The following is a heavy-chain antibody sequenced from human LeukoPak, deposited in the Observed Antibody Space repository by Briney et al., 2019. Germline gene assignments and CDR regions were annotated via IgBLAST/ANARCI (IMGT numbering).Heavy chain of an antibody. Sequence: SETLSLTCAVYGGSFSGYYWSWIRQPPGKGLEWIASIYYSGSTYYNPSLKSRVTISVDTSRNQFSLKLNSVTAADTAVYYCASLAVAGLSEGYWGQGTLVIVSS. J-gene: IGHJ4*02. CDR1: GGSFSGYY. V-gene: IGHV4-34*01. CDR3: ASLAVAGLSEGY. D-gene: IGHD6-19*01. CDR2: IYYSGST.